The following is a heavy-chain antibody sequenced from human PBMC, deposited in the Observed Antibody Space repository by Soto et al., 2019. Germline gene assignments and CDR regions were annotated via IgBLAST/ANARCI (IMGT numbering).Heavy chain of an antibody. Sequence: QVQLVQSGAEVKKPGSSVKVSCKASGGTFSSYAISWVRQAPGQGLEWMGGIIPIFGTANYAQKYQGRVTITADESTSTAYMELSSLRSEDTAVYYCRLTVTTIIYYYYGMDVWGQGTTVTVSS. J-gene: IGHJ6*02. D-gene: IGHD4-17*01. CDR1: GGTFSSYA. V-gene: IGHV1-69*12. CDR2: IIPIFGTA. CDR3: RLTVTTIIYYYYGMDV.